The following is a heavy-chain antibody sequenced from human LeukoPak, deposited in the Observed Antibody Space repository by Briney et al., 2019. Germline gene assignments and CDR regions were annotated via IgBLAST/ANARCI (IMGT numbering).Heavy chain of an antibody. CDR2: IIPIFGTA. J-gene: IGHJ4*02. CDR1: GGTFSSYA. Sequence: ASVKVSCKASGGTFSSYAISWVRQAPGQGLEWMGGIIPIFGTANYAQKFQGRVTITADKSTSTAYMELGSLRSDDTAVYYCARVGMWGYSNTIDYWGQGTLVTVSS. D-gene: IGHD4-11*01. V-gene: IGHV1-69*06. CDR3: ARVGMWGYSNTIDY.